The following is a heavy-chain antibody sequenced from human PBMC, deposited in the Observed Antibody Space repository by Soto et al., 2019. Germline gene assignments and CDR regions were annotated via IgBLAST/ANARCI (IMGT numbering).Heavy chain of an antibody. CDR3: ARALLDYDILTGPPNAFDI. Sequence: GESLKISCKGSGYSFTSYWIGWVRQMPGKGLEWMGIIYPGDSDTRYSPSFQGQVTISADKSISTAYLQWSSLKASDTAMYYCARALLDYDILTGPPNAFDIWGQGTMVTVSS. D-gene: IGHD3-9*01. CDR2: IYPGDSDT. V-gene: IGHV5-51*01. J-gene: IGHJ3*02. CDR1: GYSFTSYW.